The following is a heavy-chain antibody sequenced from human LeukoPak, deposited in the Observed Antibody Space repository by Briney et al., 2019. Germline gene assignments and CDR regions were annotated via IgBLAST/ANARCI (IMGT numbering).Heavy chain of an antibody. D-gene: IGHD3-9*01. Sequence: ASVKVSCKASGYTFTSYDINWVRQATGQGLEWMGWMNPNSGNTGYAQKFHGGVTMTRNTSRSTAYMEPSRLSPKGTAVYYCAREGIELRYFDWLLRRGPSDAFDIWGQRTMVTVSS. V-gene: IGHV1-8*01. J-gene: IGHJ3*02. CDR2: MNPNSGNT. CDR3: AREGIELRYFDWLLRRGPSDAFDI. CDR1: GYTFTSYD.